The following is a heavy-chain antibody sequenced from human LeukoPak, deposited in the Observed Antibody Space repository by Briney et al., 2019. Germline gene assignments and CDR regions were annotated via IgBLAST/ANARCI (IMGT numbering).Heavy chain of an antibody. CDR3: ARGSGSSTHGAFDI. CDR1: GGTFSSYA. Sequence: GASVKVSCKASGGTFSSYAISWVRQAPGQGLEWMGGIIPIFGTANYAQKFQGRVTITADKSTSTAYMELSSLRSEDTAVYYCARGSGSSTHGAFDIWGQGTMVTVSS. CDR2: IIPIFGTA. V-gene: IGHV1-69*06. D-gene: IGHD1-26*01. J-gene: IGHJ3*02.